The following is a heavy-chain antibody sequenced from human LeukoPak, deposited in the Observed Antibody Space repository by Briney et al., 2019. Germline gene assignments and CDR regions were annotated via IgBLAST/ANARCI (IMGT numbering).Heavy chain of an antibody. CDR2: ISYDGSNK. CDR3: AKDAGGFFGEISGFLDL. J-gene: IGHJ2*01. CDR1: GFTFSSYG. V-gene: IGHV3-30*18. D-gene: IGHD3-10*01. Sequence: PGRSLRLSCAASGFTFSSYGMHWVRQAPGKGLEWVAVISYDGSNKYYADSVKGRFTISRDNSKNTLYLQMSSLRVEDTAVYYCAKDAGGFFGEISGFLDLWGRGTLVTVSS.